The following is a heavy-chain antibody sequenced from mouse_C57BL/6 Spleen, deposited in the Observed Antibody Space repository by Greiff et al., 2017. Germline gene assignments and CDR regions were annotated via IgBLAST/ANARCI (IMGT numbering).Heavy chain of an antibody. V-gene: IGHV1-64*01. Sequence: VQLQQPGAELVKPGASVKLSCKASGYTFTIYWMHWVKQRPGQGLEWIGMIHPNSGSTNYNEKFKSKATLTVDKSSSTAYMQLSSLTSEDSAVYYCARDNYGSSYRYFDVWGTGTTGTVSS. J-gene: IGHJ1*03. D-gene: IGHD1-1*01. CDR2: IHPNSGST. CDR1: GYTFTIYW. CDR3: ARDNYGSSYRYFDV.